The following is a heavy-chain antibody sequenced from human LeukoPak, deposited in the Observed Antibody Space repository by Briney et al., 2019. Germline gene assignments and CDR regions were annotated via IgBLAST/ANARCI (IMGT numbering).Heavy chain of an antibody. J-gene: IGHJ6*02. CDR3: ARGAPMDV. V-gene: IGHV4-30-2*01. CDR1: GGSISSGGYS. CDR2: IYHSGST. Sequence: SQTLSLTCAVSGGSISSGGYSWSWIRQPPGKGLEWIGYIYHSGSTYYNPSLKSRVTISVDRSKNQFSLKLSSVTAADTAVYYCARGAPMDVWGQGTTVTVSS.